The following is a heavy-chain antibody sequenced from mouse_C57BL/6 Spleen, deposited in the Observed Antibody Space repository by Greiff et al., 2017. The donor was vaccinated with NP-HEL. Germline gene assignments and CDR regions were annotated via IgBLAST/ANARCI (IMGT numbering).Heavy chain of an antibody. Sequence: QVQLQQSGAELVKPGASVKISCKASGYAFSSYWMNWVKQRPGKGLEWIGQIYPGDGDTNYNGKFKGKATLTADKSSSTAYMQLSSLTSEDSAVYFCARSGGNYLTWYFDVWGTGTTVTVSS. CDR2: IYPGDGDT. CDR3: ARSGGNYLTWYFDV. D-gene: IGHD2-1*01. CDR1: GYAFSSYW. J-gene: IGHJ1*03. V-gene: IGHV1-80*01.